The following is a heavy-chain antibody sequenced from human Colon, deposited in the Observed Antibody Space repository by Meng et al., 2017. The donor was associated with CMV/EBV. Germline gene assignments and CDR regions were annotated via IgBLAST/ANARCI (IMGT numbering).Heavy chain of an antibody. D-gene: IGHD3-22*01. J-gene: IGHJ3*02. V-gene: IGHV1-18*01. Sequence: ASVKVSCKASGYTFTSYGISWVRQAPGQGLEWMGWISAYNGNTYYAQKLQDRVTMTTDTPTSTAYMELRSLRSDDTAVYYCTRDFVGFSTEDYYGFSPFDIWGQGTMVTVS. CDR3: TRDFVGFSTEDYYGFSPFDI. CDR2: ISAYNGNT. CDR1: GYTFTSYG.